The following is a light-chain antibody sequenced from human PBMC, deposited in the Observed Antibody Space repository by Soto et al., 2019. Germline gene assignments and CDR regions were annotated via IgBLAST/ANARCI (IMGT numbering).Light chain of an antibody. J-gene: IGKJ2*01. CDR2: GTS. Sequence: IVLTQSPGTLSLSPGQRATLSCRASQTVSTTYLAWYQQKPGQAPRLLIYGTSTRATGVPDRFSGSGSVTDFTLPISSLEPEDFAVYYCQQYGNSPRYTFGHGTKLEIK. V-gene: IGKV3-20*01. CDR3: QQYGNSPRYT. CDR1: QTVSTTY.